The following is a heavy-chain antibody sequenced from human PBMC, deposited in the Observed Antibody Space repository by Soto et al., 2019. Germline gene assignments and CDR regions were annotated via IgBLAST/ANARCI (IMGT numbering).Heavy chain of an antibody. V-gene: IGHV3-23*01. CDR3: AQIGTVPATSH. Sequence: EVQLLESGGGLVQPGGSLRLSCAASGFTFSTYAMTWFRQAPGKGLEGVSSISNSGGVAYYGPSVKGRFTTSRDNSKDPLHLQMNSLRAEDTAVYYCAQIGTVPATSHWGQGTLVIVST. CDR2: ISNSGGVA. D-gene: IGHD6-19*01. J-gene: IGHJ4*02. CDR1: GFTFSTYA.